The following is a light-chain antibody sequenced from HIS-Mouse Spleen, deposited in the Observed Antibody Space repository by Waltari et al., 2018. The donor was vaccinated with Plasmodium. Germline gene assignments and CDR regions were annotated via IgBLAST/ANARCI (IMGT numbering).Light chain of an antibody. CDR1: SRDGAGPYY. J-gene: IGLJ2*01. CDR3: SSYAGSNNLV. V-gene: IGLV2-8*01. Sequence: QSALTQPPSASESPGTSVATSCPGSSRDGAGPYYLSWYQQHPGKTPNLIFYEVSKRPSGVPDRFSGSKSGNTASLTVSGLQAEDEADYYCSSYAGSNNLVFGGGTKLTVL. CDR2: EVS.